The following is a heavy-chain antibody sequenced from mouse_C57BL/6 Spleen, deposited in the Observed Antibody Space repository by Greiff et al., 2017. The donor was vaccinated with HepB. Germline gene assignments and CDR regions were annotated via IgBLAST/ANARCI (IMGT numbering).Heavy chain of an antibody. V-gene: IGHV1-82*01. Sequence: LVESGPELVKPGASVKISCKASGYAFSSSWMNWVKQRPGKGLEWIGRIYPGDGDTNYNGKFKGKATLTADKSSSTAYMQLSSLTSEDSAVYFCARLGFITTVVAHMDYWGQGTSVTVSS. D-gene: IGHD1-1*01. J-gene: IGHJ4*01. CDR1: GYAFSSSW. CDR3: ARLGFITTVVAHMDY. CDR2: IYPGDGDT.